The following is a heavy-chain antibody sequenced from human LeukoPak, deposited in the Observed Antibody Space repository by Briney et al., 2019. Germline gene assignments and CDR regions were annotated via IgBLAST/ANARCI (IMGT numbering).Heavy chain of an antibody. CDR1: GFTFSSYG. CDR3: ATYRQVLLPFES. CDR2: VSSSGGTT. D-gene: IGHD2-8*02. J-gene: IGHJ4*02. Sequence: GGSLRLSCAASGFTFSSYGMSWVRQAPGKGLEWVSAVSSSGGTTYYADSVRGRFTISRDNSKSTLSLQMNRLRAEDTAMYYCATYRQVLLPFESWGQGTLVTVSS. V-gene: IGHV3-23*01.